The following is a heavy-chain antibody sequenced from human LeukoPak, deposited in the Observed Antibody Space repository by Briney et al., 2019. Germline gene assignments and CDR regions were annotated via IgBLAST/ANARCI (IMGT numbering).Heavy chain of an antibody. D-gene: IGHD2-15*01. Sequence: GGSLRLSCAASGLTFSSHRMHWVRQAPGKGLVWVSRINNDGTSTTYADSVKGRFTISRDNTKNMLHLEMKSLRVEDTAVYYCASTISCLLWGQGTLVTVSS. CDR2: INNDGTST. J-gene: IGHJ4*02. V-gene: IGHV3-74*01. CDR1: GLTFSSHR. CDR3: ASTISCLL.